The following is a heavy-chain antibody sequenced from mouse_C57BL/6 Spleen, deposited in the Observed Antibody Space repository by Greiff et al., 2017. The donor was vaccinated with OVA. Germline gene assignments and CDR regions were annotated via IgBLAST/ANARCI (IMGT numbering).Heavy chain of an antibody. CDR3: ARMGGNPGWFAY. J-gene: IGHJ3*01. CDR2: IDPEDGET. D-gene: IGHD2-1*01. V-gene: IGHV14-2*01. CDR1: GFNIKDYY. Sequence: EVKLQQSGAELVKPGASVKLSCTASGFNIKDYYMHWVKQRTEQGLEWIGRIDPEDGETKYVPKFQGKAPLTADTSSNTVYMQLSSLTAEDAAVYYCARMGGNPGWFAYWGQGTLVTVSA.